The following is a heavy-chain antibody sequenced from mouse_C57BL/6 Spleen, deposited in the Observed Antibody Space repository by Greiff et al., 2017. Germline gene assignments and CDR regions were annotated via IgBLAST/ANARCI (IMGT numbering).Heavy chain of an antibody. J-gene: IGHJ1*03. CDR3: ARSNWDDYFDV. V-gene: IGHV1-26*01. Sequence: VQLQQSGPELVKPGASVKISCKASGYTFTDYYMNWVKQSHGKSLEWIGDINPNNGGTSYNQKFKGKATLTVDKSSSTAYMELRSLTSEDSAVYYCARSNWDDYFDVWGTGTTVTVSS. D-gene: IGHD4-1*01. CDR2: INPNNGGT. CDR1: GYTFTDYY.